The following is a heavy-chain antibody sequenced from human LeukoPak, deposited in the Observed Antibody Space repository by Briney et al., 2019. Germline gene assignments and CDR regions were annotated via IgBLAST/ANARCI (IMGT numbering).Heavy chain of an antibody. V-gene: IGHV3-48*04. CDR1: GFTFRSHW. CDR2: ISSSGSTI. D-gene: IGHD6-19*01. J-gene: IGHJ6*02. Sequence: GGSLRLSCAASGFTFRSHWMTWVRQAPGKGLEWVSYISSSGSTIYYADSVKSRFTISRDNAKNSLYLQMNSLRAEDTAVYYCARDTPHRSIAVAGTLYYYYGMDVWGQGTTVTVSS. CDR3: ARDTPHRSIAVAGTLYYYYGMDV.